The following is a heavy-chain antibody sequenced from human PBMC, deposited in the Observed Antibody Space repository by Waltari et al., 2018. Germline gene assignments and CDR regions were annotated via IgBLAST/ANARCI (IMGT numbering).Heavy chain of an antibody. D-gene: IGHD3-9*01. CDR1: GFTFSSYW. CDR3: AREDDILTGYYP. Sequence: EVQLVESGGGLVQPGGSLRLSCAASGFTFSSYWMHWVRQAPGKGLVWVSRINSDGSSTSDADSVKGRFTISRDNAKNTLYLQMNSLRAEDTAVYYCAREDDILTGYYPWGQGTLVTVSS. J-gene: IGHJ5*02. V-gene: IGHV3-74*01. CDR2: INSDGSST.